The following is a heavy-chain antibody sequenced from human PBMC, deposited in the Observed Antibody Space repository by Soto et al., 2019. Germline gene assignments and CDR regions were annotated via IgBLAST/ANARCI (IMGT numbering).Heavy chain of an antibody. V-gene: IGHV4-34*01. J-gene: IGHJ6*02. Sequence: PSATLCLTCAVDGGSFSGSYWCWLRQPPGKGLEWIGEINHSGSTNYNPSLKSRVTISVDTSKNQFSLKLSSVTAADTAVYYCASRGYSPYYYYYGMDVWGQGTTVXVSS. CDR1: GGSFSGSY. CDR2: INHSGST. D-gene: IGHD3-22*01. CDR3: ASRGYSPYYYYYGMDV.